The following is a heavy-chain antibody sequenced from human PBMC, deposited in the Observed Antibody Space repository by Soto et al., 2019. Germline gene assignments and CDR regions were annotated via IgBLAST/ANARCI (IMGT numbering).Heavy chain of an antibody. CDR3: ARRLDAFDI. Sequence: GGSLRLSCAGSGSTFTDFTMTWVRQAPGKGLEWVSAISGDGLSTYYAGSVKGRFTISRDNSKTTLYLQMNSLRAEDTAVYYCARRLDAFDIWGRGTMVTVSS. V-gene: IGHV3-23*01. J-gene: IGHJ3*02. CDR1: GSTFTDFT. CDR2: ISGDGLST.